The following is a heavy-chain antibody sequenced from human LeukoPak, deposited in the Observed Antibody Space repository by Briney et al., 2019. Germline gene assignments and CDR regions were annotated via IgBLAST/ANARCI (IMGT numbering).Heavy chain of an antibody. D-gene: IGHD1-14*01. V-gene: IGHV4-59*01. CDR2: IYYSGST. CDR1: GGSISSYY. J-gene: IGHJ6*02. CDR3: ARFLSVDRPMEYYYYGMDV. Sequence: SETLSLTCTVSGGSISSYYWSWIRQPPGKGLEWIGYIYYSGSTNYNPSLKSRVTISVDTSKNQFSLKLSSVTAADTAVYYCARFLSVDRPMEYYYYGMDVWGQGTTVTVSS.